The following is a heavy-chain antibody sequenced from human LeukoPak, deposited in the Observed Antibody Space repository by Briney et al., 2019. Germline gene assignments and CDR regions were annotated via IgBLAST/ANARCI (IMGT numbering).Heavy chain of an antibody. V-gene: IGHV1-18*01. CDR3: AIQPYSSSWPTIDY. D-gene: IGHD6-13*01. CDR2: ISAYNGNT. CDR1: GYTFTSYG. J-gene: IGHJ4*02. Sequence: GASVKVSCKASGYTFTSYGIIWVRQAPGQGLEWMGWISAYNGNTNYAQKLQGRVTMTTDTSTSTAYMELRSLRSDDTAVYYCAIQPYSSSWPTIDYWGQGTLVTVSS.